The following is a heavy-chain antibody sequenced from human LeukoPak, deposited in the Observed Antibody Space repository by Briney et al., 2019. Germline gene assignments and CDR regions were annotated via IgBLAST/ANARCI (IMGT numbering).Heavy chain of an antibody. CDR3: SRSLDH. J-gene: IGHJ4*02. Sequence: GGSLRLSSAASGLTFSNAWLDWVRQTPGKGLEWVANIKPDGSEKYFVDSVKGRFTISRDNANKSLYLQMNSLRVEDTAVYYCSRSLDHWGQGILVTVSS. CDR2: IKPDGSEK. CDR1: GLTFSNAW. V-gene: IGHV3-7*05.